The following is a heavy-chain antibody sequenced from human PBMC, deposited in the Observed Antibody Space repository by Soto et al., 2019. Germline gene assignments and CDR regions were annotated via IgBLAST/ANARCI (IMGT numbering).Heavy chain of an antibody. CDR2: IYYSGST. J-gene: IGHJ4*02. CDR3: ARRYGGNLDY. D-gene: IGHD1-1*01. Sequence: QVQLQESGPGLVKPSETLSLTCTVSGGSISSYYWSWIRQPPGKGLEWIGYIYYSGSTNYNPSLKSRVTISVHTSKNQFSLKLSSATVADTAVYYCARRYGGNLDYWGQGTLVTVSS. CDR1: GGSISSYY. V-gene: IGHV4-59*08.